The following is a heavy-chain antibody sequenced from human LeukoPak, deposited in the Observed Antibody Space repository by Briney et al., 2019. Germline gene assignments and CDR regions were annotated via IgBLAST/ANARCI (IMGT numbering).Heavy chain of an antibody. D-gene: IGHD6-13*01. CDR3: ARVEAAAGTQWFDP. Sequence: GGSVRLSCAASGFTFSDYYMSWIRQAPGKGLEGVSYISSSGSTIYYADSVKGRFTISRDNAKNSLYLQMNSLRAEDTAVYYCARVEAAAGTQWFDPWGQGTLVTVSS. J-gene: IGHJ5*02. CDR2: ISSSGSTI. V-gene: IGHV3-11*01. CDR1: GFTFSDYY.